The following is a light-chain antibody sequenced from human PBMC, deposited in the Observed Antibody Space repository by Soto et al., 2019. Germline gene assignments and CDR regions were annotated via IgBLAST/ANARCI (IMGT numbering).Light chain of an antibody. CDR3: SSYTAINTVT. J-gene: IGLJ2*01. V-gene: IGLV2-14*01. CDR2: EVR. Sequence: QSALTQPASVSGSAGQSITISCSGTMRDVGAYNLVSWYQQHPGTAPKLIIYEVRNRPSGISSRFSGSRSGNTASLTISGLQPEDEGDYYCSSYTAINTVTFGGGTKVTVL. CDR1: MRDVGAYNL.